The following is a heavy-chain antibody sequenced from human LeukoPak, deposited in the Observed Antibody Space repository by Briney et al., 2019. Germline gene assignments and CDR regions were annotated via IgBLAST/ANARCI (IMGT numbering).Heavy chain of an antibody. V-gene: IGHV4-59*01. CDR3: ARSYYDYVWGY. J-gene: IGHJ4*02. Sequence: KPSETLSLTCTVSGGSISSYYWSWIRQPPGKGLEWIGYIYYSGSTNYNPSLKSRVTISVDTSKNQFSLKLSPVTAADTAVYYCARSYYDYVWGYWGQGTLVTVSS. CDR1: GGSISSYY. CDR2: IYYSGST. D-gene: IGHD3-16*01.